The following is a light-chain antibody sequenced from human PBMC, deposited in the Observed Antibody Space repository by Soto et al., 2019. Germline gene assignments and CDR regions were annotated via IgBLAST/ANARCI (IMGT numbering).Light chain of an antibody. J-gene: IGKJ5*01. V-gene: IGKV1-39*01. CDR3: QQSYSTPRDIP. CDR1: QSISSY. CDR2: AAS. Sequence: DGQISQSPWSLSASVVERVTITCRSIQSISSYLNWYQQKPGKAPKLLIYAASSLQSGVPSRFSGSGSGTDFTLTISSLQPEDFATYYSQQSYSTPRDIPCGQGTRLEI.